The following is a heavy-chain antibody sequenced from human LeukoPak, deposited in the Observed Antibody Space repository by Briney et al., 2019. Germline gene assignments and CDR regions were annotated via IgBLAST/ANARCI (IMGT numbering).Heavy chain of an antibody. J-gene: IGHJ4*02. Sequence: GGSLRLSCAASGFTFSSYGMHWVRQAPGKGLEWVAFIRYDGSNKYYADSVKGRFTISRDNFKNTLYLQMNSLRAEDTAVYYCARGRYCSGGSCYGALGYYFDYWGQGTLVTVSS. CDR1: GFTFSSYG. CDR3: ARGRYCSGGSCYGALGYYFDY. CDR2: IRYDGSNK. D-gene: IGHD2-15*01. V-gene: IGHV3-30*02.